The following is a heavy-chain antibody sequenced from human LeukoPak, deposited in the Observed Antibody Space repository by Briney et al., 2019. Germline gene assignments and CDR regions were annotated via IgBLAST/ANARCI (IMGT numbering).Heavy chain of an antibody. J-gene: IGHJ5*02. Sequence: GGSLRLSCAASGFTVSSNYMSWVRQAPGKGLEWVSVIYSGGSTYYADSVKGRFTISRDNSKNTLYLQMNSLRAEDTAVYYCAKEASSGYPNWFDPWGQGTLVTVSS. D-gene: IGHD3-22*01. CDR1: GFTVSSNY. V-gene: IGHV3-53*01. CDR2: IYSGGST. CDR3: AKEASSGYPNWFDP.